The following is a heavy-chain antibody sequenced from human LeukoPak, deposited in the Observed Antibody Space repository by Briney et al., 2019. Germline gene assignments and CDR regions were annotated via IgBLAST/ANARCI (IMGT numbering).Heavy chain of an antibody. CDR1: RVSINCGACY. CDR3: AVGGSISKHWDV. V-gene: IGHV4-39*01. Sequence: PSETLSLTCLVSRVSINCGACYRNCVRQAPGKALEWIGSIYSSGNSYFGPSFQSRAAISVDTYKNYLSLTLTSLTAANTALYFCAVGGSISKHWDVWGQGTLVTVSS. D-gene: IGHD1-1*01. J-gene: IGHJ4*02. CDR2: IYSSGNS.